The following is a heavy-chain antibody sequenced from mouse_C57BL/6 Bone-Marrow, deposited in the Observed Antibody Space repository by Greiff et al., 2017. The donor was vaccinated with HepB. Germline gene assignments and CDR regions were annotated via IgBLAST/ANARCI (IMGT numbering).Heavy chain of an antibody. Sequence: EVQLQQSGPVLVKPGASVKMSCKASGYTFTDYYMNWVKQSHGKSLEWIGVINPYNGGTSYNQKFKGKATLTVDKSSSTAYMELSLTSEDSAVYYCARWLPTLDYWGQGTTLTVSS. V-gene: IGHV1-19*01. CDR1: GYTFTDYY. D-gene: IGHD2-2*01. J-gene: IGHJ2*01. CDR3: ARWLPTLDY. CDR2: INPYNGGT.